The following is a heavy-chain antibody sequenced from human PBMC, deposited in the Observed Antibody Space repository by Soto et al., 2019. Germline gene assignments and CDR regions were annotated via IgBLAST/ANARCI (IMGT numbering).Heavy chain of an antibody. V-gene: IGHV1-2*04. D-gene: IGHD6-25*01. CDR1: GYTFTGYY. Sequence: ASVKVSFKASGYTFTGYYMHWVRQAPGQGLEWMGWINPNSGGTNYAQKFQGWVTMTRDTSISTAYMELSRLRADDTAVYYCARDRAAAAPDYYYYYGRDVWGKGTRVTVPS. CDR2: INPNSGGT. J-gene: IGHJ6*04. CDR3: ARDRAAAAPDYYYYYGRDV.